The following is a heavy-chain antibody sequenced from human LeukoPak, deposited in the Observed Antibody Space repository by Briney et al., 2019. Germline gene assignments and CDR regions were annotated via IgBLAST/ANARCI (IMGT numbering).Heavy chain of an antibody. CDR2: INHSGST. V-gene: IGHV4-34*01. CDR3: ARGFTMIVVPALHWFDP. J-gene: IGHJ5*02. D-gene: IGHD3-22*01. Sequence: SETPSLTCAVYGGSFSGYYWSWIRQPPGKGLEWIGEINHSGSTNYNPSLKSRVTISVDTSKNQFSLKLSSVTAADTAVYYCARGFTMIVVPALHWFDPWGQGTLVTVSS. CDR1: GGSFSGYY.